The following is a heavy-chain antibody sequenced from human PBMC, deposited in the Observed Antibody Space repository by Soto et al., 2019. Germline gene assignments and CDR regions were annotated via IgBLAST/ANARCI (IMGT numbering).Heavy chain of an antibody. V-gene: IGHV4-38-2*01. CDR2: IYHSGST. CDR3: ARGGPEYSSRECWFDP. J-gene: IGHJ5*02. D-gene: IGHD6-13*01. Sequence: SETLSLTCAVSGYSISSGYYWGWIRQPPGKGLEWIGSIYHSGSTYYNPSLKSRVTISVDTSKNQFSLKLSSVNAADTAVYYCARGGPEYSSRECWFDPWGQGTLVTVSS. CDR1: GYSISSGYY.